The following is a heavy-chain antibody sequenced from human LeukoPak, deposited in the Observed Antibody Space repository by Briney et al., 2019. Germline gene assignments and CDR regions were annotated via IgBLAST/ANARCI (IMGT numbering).Heavy chain of an antibody. D-gene: IGHD3-10*01. J-gene: IGHJ4*02. V-gene: IGHV3-30*02. CDR3: AKDNAYYYADY. Sequence: GGSLRLSCAASGFTFKNYAMIWVRQAPGKGLEWVTFIGYDGRNKYYADSVKSRFTISRDNSKNTLYLQMNSLRAEDTAVYYCAKDNAYYYADYWGQGTLVTVSS. CDR1: GFTFKNYA. CDR2: IGYDGRNK.